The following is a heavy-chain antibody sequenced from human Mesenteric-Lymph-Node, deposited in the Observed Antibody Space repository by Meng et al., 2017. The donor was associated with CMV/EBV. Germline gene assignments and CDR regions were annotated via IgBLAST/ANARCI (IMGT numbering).Heavy chain of an antibody. CDR1: GYTFSSYG. J-gene: IGHJ3*01. V-gene: IGHV1-18*01. Sequence: ASVKVSCKTSGYTFSSYGITWVRQAPGQGLEWMGWISAYNGNTNYTQNLQGRVTMTRDSSTRTAYMELSRLRSADTAMYYCARVSGSYLGAFDVWGQGTMVTVSS. CDR3: ARVSGSYLGAFDV. D-gene: IGHD1-26*01. CDR2: ISAYNGNT.